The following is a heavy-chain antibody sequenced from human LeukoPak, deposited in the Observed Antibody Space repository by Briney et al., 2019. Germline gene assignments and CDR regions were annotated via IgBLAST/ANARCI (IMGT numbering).Heavy chain of an antibody. D-gene: IGHD1-26*01. CDR3: AKAPRVGASSPPDY. CDR1: GFTFSSYG. J-gene: IGHJ4*02. Sequence: GGSLRLSCAASGFTFSSYGMHWVRQAPGKGLEWVAVIWYDGSNKYYADSVKGRFTISRDNSKNTLYLQMNSLRAEDTAVYYCAKAPRVGASSPPDYWGQGTLVTVSS. V-gene: IGHV3-33*06. CDR2: IWYDGSNK.